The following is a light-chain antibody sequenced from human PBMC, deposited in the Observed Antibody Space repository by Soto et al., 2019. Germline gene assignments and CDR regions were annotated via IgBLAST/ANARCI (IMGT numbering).Light chain of an antibody. V-gene: IGLV2-8*01. CDR3: SSYSGTNNLL. J-gene: IGLJ2*01. CDR1: SGDVGGYKY. Sequence: QSVLTQPPSASGSPGQSVTISCTGTSGDVGGYKYVSWYQQHPGKAPKLIISEVSKRPSGVPDRISGSKSGNTASLTVSGLQAEDEAYYYCSSYSGTNNLLFGGGNK. CDR2: EVS.